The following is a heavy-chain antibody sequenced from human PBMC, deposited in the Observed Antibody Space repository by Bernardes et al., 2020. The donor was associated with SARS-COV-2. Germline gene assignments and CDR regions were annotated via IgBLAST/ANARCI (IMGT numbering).Heavy chain of an antibody. D-gene: IGHD2-15*01. CDR2: ISAYNGNT. J-gene: IGHJ3*02. CDR1: GYTFTSYG. V-gene: IGHV1-18*04. CDR3: AREQFGDCSGGSCYSYDAFDI. Sequence: ASVKVSCKASGYTFTSYGISWVRQAPGQGLEWMGWISAYNGNTNYAQKLQGRVTMTTDTSTSTAYMELRSLRSDDTAVYYCAREQFGDCSGGSCYSYDAFDIWGQGTMVTVSS.